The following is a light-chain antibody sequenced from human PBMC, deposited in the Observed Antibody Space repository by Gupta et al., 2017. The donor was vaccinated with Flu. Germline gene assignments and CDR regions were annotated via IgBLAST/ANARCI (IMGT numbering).Light chain of an antibody. J-gene: IGLJ1*01. Sequence: SQALTQPPSVSVSPGQTVTIPCFGGSLGHKFVSWVQQKTGQSPVLLIYQTDRRPSGISERISCSISGNTATLTITETQSMDEDDYYCQAWDSNSDRVFGPGTKVTV. CDR1: SLGHKF. CDR3: QAWDSNSDRV. V-gene: IGLV3-1*01. CDR2: QTD.